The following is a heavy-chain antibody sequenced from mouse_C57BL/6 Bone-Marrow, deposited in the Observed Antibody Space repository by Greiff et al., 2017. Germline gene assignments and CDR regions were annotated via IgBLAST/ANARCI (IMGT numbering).Heavy chain of an antibody. D-gene: IGHD1-1*01. Sequence: QVTLKESGPGILQPSQTLSLTCSFSGFSLSTFGMGVGWIRQPSGKGLEWLAHIWWDDDKYYNPALKSRLTLAKDTSKNQVFLKIANVDTADTATYYCARMRGPYYGSSYAYWGQGTLVTVSA. CDR3: ARMRGPYYGSSYAY. V-gene: IGHV8-8*01. CDR1: GFSLSTFGMG. CDR2: IWWDDDK. J-gene: IGHJ3*01.